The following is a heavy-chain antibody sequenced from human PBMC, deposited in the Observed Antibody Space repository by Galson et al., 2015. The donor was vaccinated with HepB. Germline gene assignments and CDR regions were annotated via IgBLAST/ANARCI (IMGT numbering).Heavy chain of an antibody. CDR3: AREVDIVVVTASRAFDI. Sequence: SLRLSCAASGFTFSSYAMHWVRQAPGKGLEWVAVISYDGSNKYYADSVKGRFTISRDNSENTLYLQMNSLRAEDTAVYYCAREVDIVVVTASRAFDIWGQGTMVTVSS. V-gene: IGHV3-30-3*01. CDR1: GFTFSSYA. D-gene: IGHD2-21*02. J-gene: IGHJ3*02. CDR2: ISYDGSNK.